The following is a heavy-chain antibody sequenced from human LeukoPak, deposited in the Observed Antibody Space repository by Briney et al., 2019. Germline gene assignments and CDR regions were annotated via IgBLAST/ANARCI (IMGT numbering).Heavy chain of an antibody. V-gene: IGHV3-23*01. Sequence: PGGSLRLSCAASGFDFRNFAMSWVRRAPGKRLEWVSAITSSDGGTHYAESVKGRFTISRDNSKNILTLQMNSLRTDDSAVYYCVKERLRSWLLLDWYFDLWGRGTLVTVSS. CDR2: ITSSDGGT. CDR1: GFDFRNFA. CDR3: VKERLRSWLLLDWYFDL. J-gene: IGHJ2*01. D-gene: IGHD3-22*01.